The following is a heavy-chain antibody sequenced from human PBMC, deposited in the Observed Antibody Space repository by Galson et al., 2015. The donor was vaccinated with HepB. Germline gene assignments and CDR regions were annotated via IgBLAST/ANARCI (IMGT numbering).Heavy chain of an antibody. D-gene: IGHD3-10*01. V-gene: IGHV3-30*18. J-gene: IGHJ4*02. CDR3: AKDSLWFGEFDFDY. CDR1: GFTFSSYG. CDR2: ISYDGSNK. Sequence: SLRLSCAASGFTFSSYGMHWVRQAPGKGLEWVAVISYDGSNKYYADSVKGRFTISRDNSKNTLYLQMNSLRAEDTAVYYCAKDSLWFGEFDFDYWGQGTLVTVSS.